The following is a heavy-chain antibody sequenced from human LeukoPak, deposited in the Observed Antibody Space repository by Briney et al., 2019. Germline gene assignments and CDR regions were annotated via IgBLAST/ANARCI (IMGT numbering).Heavy chain of an antibody. Sequence: PGGSLRLSCAASGFTFSSYAMSWVRQAPGKGLEWVSAISGSGGSTYYADSVKGRFTISRDNSKNTLYLQMNSLRAEDTAVYYCAKDVHSSSLWEGTPFDYWGRGTLVTVSS. D-gene: IGHD6-6*01. CDR3: AKDVHSSSLWEGTPFDY. V-gene: IGHV3-23*01. J-gene: IGHJ4*02. CDR1: GFTFSSYA. CDR2: ISGSGGST.